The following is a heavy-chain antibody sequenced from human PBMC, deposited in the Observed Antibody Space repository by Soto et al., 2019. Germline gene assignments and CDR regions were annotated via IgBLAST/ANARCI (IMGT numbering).Heavy chain of an antibody. J-gene: IGHJ4*02. CDR2: IYYSGST. Sequence: TLSLTCTVSGGSISSSSYYWGWIRQPPGKGLEWIGSIYYSGSTYYNPSLKSRVTISVDTSKNQFSLKLSSVTAADTAVYYCARRGSGSYSDYWGQGTLVTV. CDR3: ARRGSGSYSDY. D-gene: IGHD3-10*01. V-gene: IGHV4-39*01. CDR1: GGSISSSSYY.